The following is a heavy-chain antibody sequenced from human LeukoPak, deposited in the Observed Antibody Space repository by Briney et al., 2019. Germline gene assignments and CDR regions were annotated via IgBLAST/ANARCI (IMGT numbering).Heavy chain of an antibody. D-gene: IGHD1-26*01. CDR3: ARSGGIVGALGDY. Sequence: GGSLRLSCAASGFTFSSYGMHWVRQAPGKGLEWVAVISYDGSNKYYADSVKGRFTISRDNSKNTLYLQMNSLRAEDTAVYYCARSGGIVGALGDYWGQGTLVTVSS. V-gene: IGHV3-30*03. J-gene: IGHJ4*02. CDR2: ISYDGSNK. CDR1: GFTFSSYG.